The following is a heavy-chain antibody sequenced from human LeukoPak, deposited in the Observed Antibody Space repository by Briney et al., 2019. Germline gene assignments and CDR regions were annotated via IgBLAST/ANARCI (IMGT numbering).Heavy chain of an antibody. Sequence: GGSLRLSCAASGFTFSSYGMHRVRQAPGKGLELVAVIWYDGSNKYYADSVKGRFTISRDNSKNTLYLQMNSLRAEDTAVYYCAKDYGSGWYYYFDYWGQGTLVTVSS. J-gene: IGHJ4*02. CDR2: IWYDGSNK. CDR1: GFTFSSYG. CDR3: AKDYGSGWYYYFDY. D-gene: IGHD6-19*01. V-gene: IGHV3-33*06.